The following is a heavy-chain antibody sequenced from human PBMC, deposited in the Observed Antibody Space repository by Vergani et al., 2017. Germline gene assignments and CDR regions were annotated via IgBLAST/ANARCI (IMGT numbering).Heavy chain of an antibody. CDR3: AREEDYYGSGSQGYFDL. D-gene: IGHD3-10*01. CDR2: ISGSGGST. CDR1: GFTFSSYA. Sequence: EVQLLESGGGLVQPGGSLRLSCAASGFTFSSYAMSWVRQAPGKGLEWVSAISGSGGSTYYADSVKGRFTISRDNSKNTLYLQMNSLRAEDTAVYYCAREEDYYGSGSQGYFDLWGRGTLVTVSS. V-gene: IGHV3-23*01. J-gene: IGHJ2*01.